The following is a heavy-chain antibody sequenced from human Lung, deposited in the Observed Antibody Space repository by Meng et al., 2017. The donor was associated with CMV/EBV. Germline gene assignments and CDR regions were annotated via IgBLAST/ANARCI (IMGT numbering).Heavy chain of an antibody. Sequence: SVKVSXKASGGTFSSYAISWVRQAPGQGLEWMGGIIPIFGTANYAQKFQGRVTITTDESTSTAYMELSSLRSEDTAVYYCASTTPYCSSTSCYTYVAYWGQGTLVTVSS. CDR1: GGTFSSYA. CDR3: ASTTPYCSSTSCYTYVAY. D-gene: IGHD2-2*02. CDR2: IIPIFGTA. V-gene: IGHV1-69*05. J-gene: IGHJ4*02.